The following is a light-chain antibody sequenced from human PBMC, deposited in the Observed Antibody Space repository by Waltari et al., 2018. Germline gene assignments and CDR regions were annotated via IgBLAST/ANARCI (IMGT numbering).Light chain of an antibody. Sequence: DIQMTQSPSTLSASVGDRITITCRASQRITDWLAWYQVKPGKPPKLLMYRASTLQRGIPSRFSGSGSGTEVTLTISSLQPDDFATYYCQQFNNHPFTFGQGTKVQI. J-gene: IGKJ2*01. CDR1: QRITDW. V-gene: IGKV1-5*03. CDR3: QQFNNHPFT. CDR2: RAS.